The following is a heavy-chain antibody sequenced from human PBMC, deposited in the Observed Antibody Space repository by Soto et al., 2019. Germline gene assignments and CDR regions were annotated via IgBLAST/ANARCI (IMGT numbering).Heavy chain of an antibody. CDR1: DDSISRSYW. J-gene: IGHJ4*02. CDR3: ARAGNLGRWLQPLDF. V-gene: IGHV4-61*03. D-gene: IGHD5-18*01. CDR2: IHYNGNT. Sequence: PSETLSLTCAVSDDSISRSYWWSWVRQPPGKGLEWIGNIHYNGNTKYSPSLKSRVTMSVDTSKNHFSLRLISVTSADTAIDFCARAGNLGRWLQPLDFWGQGTLVTVPS.